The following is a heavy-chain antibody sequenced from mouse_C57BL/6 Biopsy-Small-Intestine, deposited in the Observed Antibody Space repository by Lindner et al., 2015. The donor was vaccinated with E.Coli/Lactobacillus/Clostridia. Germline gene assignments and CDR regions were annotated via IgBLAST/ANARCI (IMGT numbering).Heavy chain of an antibody. Sequence: SVKVSCKASGGAFSGYAISWVRQAPGQGLQWMGGIIPIFGTTKYAQKFQGRVTITADRSTSTAYMELTSLRYEDTAVYYCARDLKATVTTDLAFYFDNWGQGTLVTVSS. J-gene: IGHJ2*01. CDR1: GGAFSGYA. D-gene: IGHD2-13*01. CDR3: ARDLKATVTTDLAFYFDN. V-gene: IGHV1-85*01. CDR2: IIPIFGTT.